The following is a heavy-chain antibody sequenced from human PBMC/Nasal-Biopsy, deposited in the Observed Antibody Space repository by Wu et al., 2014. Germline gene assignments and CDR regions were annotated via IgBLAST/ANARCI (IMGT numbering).Heavy chain of an antibody. D-gene: IGHD4-17*01. J-gene: IGHJ4*02. CDR3: ACSTVTRVFDY. CDR2: IYYSGST. CDR1: GGSISSYY. V-gene: IGHV4-59*08. Sequence: TLSLTCTVSGGSISSYYWSWIRQPPGKGLDWIGYIYYSGSTNYNPSLKSRVTISVDTSKNQFSLRLSSVTAADTAIYYCACSTVTRVFDYWGQGTLVTVSS.